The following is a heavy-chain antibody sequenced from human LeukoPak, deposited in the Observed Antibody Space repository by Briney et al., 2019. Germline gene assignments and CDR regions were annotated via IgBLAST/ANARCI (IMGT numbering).Heavy chain of an antibody. CDR3: ANGMSGSSPYNWFDP. CDR2: IGGDGVNT. J-gene: IGHJ5*02. CDR1: GLTFRNYA. D-gene: IGHD1-26*01. V-gene: IGHV3-23*01. Sequence: GGSLRLSCAVSGLTFRNYAMSWVRQAPGMGLEWVSLIGGDGVNTFYADSVKGRFTISRDNPKNTLFLQMNSLRAEDSAVYYCANGMSGSSPYNWFDPWGQGTLVTVSS.